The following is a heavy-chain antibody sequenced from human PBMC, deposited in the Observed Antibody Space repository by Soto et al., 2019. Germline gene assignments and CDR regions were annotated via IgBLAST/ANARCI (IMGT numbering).Heavy chain of an antibody. Sequence: VASVKVSCKASGYTFTSYYMHWVRQAPGQGLEWMGIINPSGGTTSYAQKFQGRVTMTRDTSTSTVYMELSSLRSEDTAVYYCAAAQVDTAMVYYYGMDVWGQGTTVTVSS. V-gene: IGHV1-46*01. D-gene: IGHD5-18*01. CDR3: AAAQVDTAMVYYYGMDV. CDR1: GYTFTSYY. CDR2: INPSGGTT. J-gene: IGHJ6*02.